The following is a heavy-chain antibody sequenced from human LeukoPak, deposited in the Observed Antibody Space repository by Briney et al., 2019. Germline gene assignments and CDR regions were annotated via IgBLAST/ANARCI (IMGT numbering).Heavy chain of an antibody. J-gene: IGHJ4*02. CDR3: EKALAAAGGFDY. CDR1: GFTFDDYA. Sequence: PGGSLRLSCAASGFTFDDYAMHWVRQAPGKGLEWVSGISWNSGSIGYADSVKGRFTISRDNAKNSLYLQMNSLRAEDTALYYCEKALAAAGGFDYWGQGTLVTVSS. CDR2: ISWNSGSI. D-gene: IGHD6-13*01. V-gene: IGHV3-9*01.